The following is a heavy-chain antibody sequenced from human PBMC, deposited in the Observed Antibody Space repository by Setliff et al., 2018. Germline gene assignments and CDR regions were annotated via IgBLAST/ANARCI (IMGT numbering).Heavy chain of an antibody. CDR3: ARDGGEY. D-gene: IGHD3-16*01. Sequence: GGSLRLSCAASGFTFSNSWMSWVRQAPGKGLEWVANIKQDGSEKYYVDSVKGRSTISRDNAKNSLYLQMNSLRAEDTAVYYCARDGGEYWGQGTLVTVSS. J-gene: IGHJ4*02. V-gene: IGHV3-7*01. CDR2: IKQDGSEK. CDR1: GFTFSNSW.